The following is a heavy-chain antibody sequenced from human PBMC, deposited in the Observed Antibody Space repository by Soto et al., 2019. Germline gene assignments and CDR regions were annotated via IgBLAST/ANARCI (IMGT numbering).Heavy chain of an antibody. Sequence: QVQLVQSGAEVKKPGASVKVSCKVSGYTFTGNYMHWMRQATGQGPEWMGWINPRNGDTDYAQKFQARVTMTRDTSISTTYMDLRRLTSDDTAIYIWVRGGGGDVVTPTRSVFDYWGQGTLLTVSS. CDR3: VRGGGGDVVTPTRSVFDY. CDR1: GYTFTGNY. J-gene: IGHJ4*02. V-gene: IGHV1-2*02. D-gene: IGHD2-21*02. CDR2: INPRNGDT.